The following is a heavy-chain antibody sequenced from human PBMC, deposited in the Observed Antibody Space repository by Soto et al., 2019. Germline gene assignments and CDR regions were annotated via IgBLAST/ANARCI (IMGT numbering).Heavy chain of an antibody. J-gene: IGHJ4*02. V-gene: IGHV3-23*01. D-gene: IGHD2-2*01. CDR2: ISANGQGI. Sequence: GGSLSLSCAASGFTFNNYALSWVRQAPGKGLEWVSAISANGQGIYYADSVKGRFIISRDNSKNTVFLHMDSLTAEDTAVYYCAKDRDYPRDQFHYWGQGTLVTVSS. CDR3: AKDRDYPRDQFHY. CDR1: GFTFNNYA.